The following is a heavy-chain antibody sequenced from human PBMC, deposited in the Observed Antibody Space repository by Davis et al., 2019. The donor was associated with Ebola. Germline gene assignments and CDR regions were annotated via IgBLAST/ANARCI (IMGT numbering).Heavy chain of an antibody. D-gene: IGHD6-19*01. J-gene: IGHJ4*02. CDR1: GGSIRSYY. V-gene: IGHV4-4*09. CDR3: ARDNSGWY. CDR2: IHDGSA. Sequence: MPSETLSLTCTVSGGSIRSYYWNWIRQPPGKGLEWVGYIHDGSANYHPSLKSRVTISVDTSKNQFSLNLRSVTAADTAVYYCARDNSGWYWGQGTLVTVSS.